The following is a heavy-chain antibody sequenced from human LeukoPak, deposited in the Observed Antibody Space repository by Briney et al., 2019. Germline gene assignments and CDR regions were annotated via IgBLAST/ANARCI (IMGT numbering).Heavy chain of an antibody. CDR2: ISAYNGNT. CDR1: GYSFTGSY. CDR3: ARDYGSGSYYGY. V-gene: IGHV1-18*04. J-gene: IGHJ4*02. Sequence: ASVKVSCEASGYSFTGSYMHWVRQAPGQGLEWMGWISAYNGNTNYAQKLQGRVTMTTDTSTSTAYMELRSLRSDDTAVYYCARDYGSGSYYGYWGQGTLVTVSP. D-gene: IGHD3-10*01.